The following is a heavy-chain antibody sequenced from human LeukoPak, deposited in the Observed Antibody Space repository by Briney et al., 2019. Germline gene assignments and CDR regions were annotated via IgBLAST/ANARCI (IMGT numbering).Heavy chain of an antibody. CDR3: AANWNDAGNWFDP. D-gene: IGHD1-1*01. Sequence: SVKVSCKASGFTFTSSAVQWVRQARGQRLEWIGWIVVGSGNTTYAQKFQERVTITRDMSTSTAYMELSSLRSEDTAVYYCAANWNDAGNWFDPWGQGTLVTVSS. V-gene: IGHV1-58*01. J-gene: IGHJ5*02. CDR2: IVVGSGNT. CDR1: GFTFTSSA.